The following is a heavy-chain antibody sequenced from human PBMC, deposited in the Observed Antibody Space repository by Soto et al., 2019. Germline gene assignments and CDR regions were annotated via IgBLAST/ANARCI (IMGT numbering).Heavy chain of an antibody. Sequence: SETLSLTCDVSGGSISIGTDYWGWIRQPPGKGLEWIGNIHYSGSTSYNPSLKSRLSISVDTSKNQFSLKLSSVTAADTAMYYCARRHSHDFYDKGIYVPWGQGTQVTVSS. V-gene: IGHV4-39*01. D-gene: IGHD3-22*01. CDR3: ARRHSHDFYDKGIYVP. CDR1: GGSISIGTDY. J-gene: IGHJ4*02. CDR2: IHYSGST.